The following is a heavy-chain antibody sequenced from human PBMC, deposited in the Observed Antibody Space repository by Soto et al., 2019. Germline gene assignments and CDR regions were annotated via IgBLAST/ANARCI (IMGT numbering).Heavy chain of an antibody. D-gene: IGHD3-16*01. Sequence: EAQLVESGGGLVQPGGSLRLSCVASGFTFSSYWMHWVRQAPGKGLVWVSRISSDGSSTTYADSVKGRFTIPRDNAKNTLYLQMNSLGAEDTAVYYCARGGRYYYMDVWGKGTTVTVSS. CDR2: ISSDGSST. CDR3: ARGGRYYYMDV. J-gene: IGHJ6*03. V-gene: IGHV3-74*01. CDR1: GFTFSSYW.